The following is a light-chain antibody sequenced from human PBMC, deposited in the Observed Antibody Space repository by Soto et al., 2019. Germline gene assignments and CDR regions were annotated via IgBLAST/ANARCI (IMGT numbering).Light chain of an antibody. CDR1: QSISTW. J-gene: IGKJ1*01. CDR2: KAS. Sequence: DIQMTQSPSTLSASVGDRVTITCRASQSISTWLAWYQQKPGNAPNLLIYKASTLESGVPSRFSGSGSGTEFTLTISSLQPDDFATYYCQQYNDYSWTFGQGTKVEIK. CDR3: QQYNDYSWT. V-gene: IGKV1-5*03.